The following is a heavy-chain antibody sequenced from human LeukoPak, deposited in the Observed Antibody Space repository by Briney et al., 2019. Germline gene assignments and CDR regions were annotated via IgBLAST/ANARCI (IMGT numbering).Heavy chain of an antibody. V-gene: IGHV3-23*01. CDR1: GFTFSSYA. J-gene: IGHJ4*02. CDR2: ISGSGGST. D-gene: IGHD4-17*01. CDR3: AKGGDYGDYVGDY. Sequence: PGGSLRLSCAASGFTFSSYAMSWVRQAPGKGLEWVSAISGSGGSTYYAGSVKGRFTISRDNSKNTLYLQMNSLRAEDTAVYYCAKGGDYGDYVGDYWGQGTLVTVSS.